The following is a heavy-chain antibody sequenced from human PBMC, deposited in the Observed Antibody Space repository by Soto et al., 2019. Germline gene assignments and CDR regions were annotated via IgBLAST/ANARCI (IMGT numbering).Heavy chain of an antibody. V-gene: IGHV1-69*12. D-gene: IGHD3-10*01. Sequence: QVQLVQSGAEVKKPGSSVKVSCKASGGTFSSYAISWVRQAPGQGLEWMGGIIPIFGTANYAQKFQGRVTSTADEFTSTAYRELSSMRSDDTAGYYCARPSMVRCPPTDGGMDVWGQGTTVTVSS. J-gene: IGHJ6*02. CDR1: GGTFSSYA. CDR3: ARPSMVRCPPTDGGMDV. CDR2: IIPIFGTA.